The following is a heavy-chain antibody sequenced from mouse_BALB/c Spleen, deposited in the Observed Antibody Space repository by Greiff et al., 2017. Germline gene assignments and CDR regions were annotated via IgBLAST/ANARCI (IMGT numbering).Heavy chain of an antibody. CDR1: GFTFSSYT. D-gene: IGHD1-1*01. CDR3: AREDYGSSYVMDY. Sequence: EVKLEESGGGLVQPGGSLKLSCAASGFTFSSYTMSWVRQTPEKRLEWVAYISNGGGSTYYPDTVKGRFTISRDNAKNTLYLQMSSLKSEDTAMYYCAREDYGSSYVMDYWGQGTSVTVSS. V-gene: IGHV5-12-2*01. J-gene: IGHJ4*01. CDR2: ISNGGGST.